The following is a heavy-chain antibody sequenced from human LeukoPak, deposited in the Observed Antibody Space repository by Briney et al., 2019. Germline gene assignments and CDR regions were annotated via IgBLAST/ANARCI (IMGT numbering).Heavy chain of an antibody. D-gene: IGHD1-14*01. J-gene: IGHJ6*03. V-gene: IGHV1-18*01. CDR2: ISPYHGNT. CDR1: GYTFISYG. Sequence: ASVTVSCKASGYTFISYGINWVRQAPGQGLEWMGWISPYHGNTNFAEKVKDRLTMTIDTSTNTPYMELRSLRSDDTAVYFCARDSQPRRYYYYYMDVWGKGTTVTISS. CDR3: ARDSQPRRYYYYYMDV.